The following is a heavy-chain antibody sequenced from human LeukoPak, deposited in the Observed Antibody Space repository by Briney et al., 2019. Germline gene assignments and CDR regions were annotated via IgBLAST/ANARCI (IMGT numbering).Heavy chain of an antibody. V-gene: IGHV4-59*01. CDR2: IYYSGST. Sequence: PSETLSLTCTVSGGSISSYYWSWIRQPPGKGLEWIGYIYYSGSTNYNPSLKSRVTISVDTSKNQFSLKLSSVTAADTAVYYCASQLWFGELFFDYWGQGTLVTVSS. D-gene: IGHD3-10*01. CDR1: GGSISSYY. J-gene: IGHJ4*02. CDR3: ASQLWFGELFFDY.